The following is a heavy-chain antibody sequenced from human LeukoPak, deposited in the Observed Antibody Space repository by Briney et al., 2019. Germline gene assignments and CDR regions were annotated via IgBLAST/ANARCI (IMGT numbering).Heavy chain of an antibody. V-gene: IGHV1-24*01. CDR1: GYTPTELS. CDR3: ATEKHDYGNLSY. CDR2: FDPEDGET. J-gene: IGHJ4*02. Sequence: ASVKVSCKVSGYTPTELSMHWVRQAPGKGLEWMGGFDPEDGETIYAQKFQGRVTMTEDTSTDTAYMELSSLRSEDTAVYYCATEKHDYGNLSYWGQGTLVTVSS. D-gene: IGHD4-11*01.